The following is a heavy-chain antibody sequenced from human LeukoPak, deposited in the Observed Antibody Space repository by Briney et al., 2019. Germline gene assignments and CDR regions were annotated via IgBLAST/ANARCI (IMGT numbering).Heavy chain of an antibody. V-gene: IGHV4-38-2*01. D-gene: IGHD2-2*01. J-gene: IGHJ6*03. CDR3: ARQYDSYFYYYLDL. Sequence: SETLSLTCGVSGYPTNNAYYWVWIRQPPGKGLEWIGSLYHPDSTYYNPSLKSRVTMSVDTSRNQFSLRLSFVTAADTAVYHCARQYDSYFYYYLDLWGTGTTVTVSS. CDR1: GYPTNNAYY. CDR2: LYHPDST.